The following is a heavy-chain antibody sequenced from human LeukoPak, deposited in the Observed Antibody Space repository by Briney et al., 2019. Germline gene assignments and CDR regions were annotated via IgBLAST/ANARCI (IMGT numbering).Heavy chain of an antibody. D-gene: IGHD2-21*01. Sequence: KPSETLSLTCTVSGGSISSYYWGWIRQPPGKGLEWIGSIYYSGSTYYNPSLKSRVTISVDTSKNQFSLKLSSVTAADTAVYYCARHKVFHHMDVWGKGTTVTISS. J-gene: IGHJ6*03. CDR1: GGSISSYY. CDR3: ARHKVFHHMDV. V-gene: IGHV4-39*01. CDR2: IYYSGST.